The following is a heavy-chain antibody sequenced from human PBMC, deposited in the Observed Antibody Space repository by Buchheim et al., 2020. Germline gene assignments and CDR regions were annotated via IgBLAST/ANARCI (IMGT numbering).Heavy chain of an antibody. CDR1: GFTFSSYW. CDR3: ARLSTVTNERVYWYFDL. Sequence: EVQLVESGGGLVQPGGSLRLSCAASGFTFSSYWMSWVRQAPGKGLEWVANIKQDGSEKYYVDSVKGRFTISSDNAKNSLHLQMNSLRAEDTAVYYCARLSTVTNERVYWYFDLWGRGTL. J-gene: IGHJ2*01. CDR2: IKQDGSEK. D-gene: IGHD4-17*01. V-gene: IGHV3-7*01.